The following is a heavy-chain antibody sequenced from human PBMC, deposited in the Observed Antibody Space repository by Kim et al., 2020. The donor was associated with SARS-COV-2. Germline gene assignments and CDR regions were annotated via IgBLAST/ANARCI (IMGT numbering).Heavy chain of an antibody. CDR3: ARDLSTGLPGGFDY. Sequence: ADSGKGRFTLSRDNARDSLYLQMNSLRAEDTAMYYCARDLSTGLPGGFDYWGPGTLVTVSS. D-gene: IGHD1-1*01. J-gene: IGHJ4*02. V-gene: IGHV3-21*01.